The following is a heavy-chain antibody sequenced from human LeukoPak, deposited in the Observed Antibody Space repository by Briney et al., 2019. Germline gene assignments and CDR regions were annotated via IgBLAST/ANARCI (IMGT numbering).Heavy chain of an antibody. CDR2: IKQDGSQK. V-gene: IGHV3-7*03. Sequence: GGSLRLSCVASGFSFSNFWMSWVRQAPGERPEWLTNIKQDGSQKYYVDSVRGRFTISRDNAKNSLYLQMNSLRAEDTAVYYCAKTRPLDSSSWSHGDYWGQGTLVTVSS. J-gene: IGHJ4*02. CDR3: AKTRPLDSSSWSHGDY. CDR1: GFSFSNFW. D-gene: IGHD6-13*01.